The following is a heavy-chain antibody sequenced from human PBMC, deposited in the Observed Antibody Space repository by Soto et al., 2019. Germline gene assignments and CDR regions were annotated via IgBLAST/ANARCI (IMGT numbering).Heavy chain of an antibody. D-gene: IGHD5-18*01. CDR3: ARFHVEKEMVTPRNYHYYGMDV. Sequence: SETLSLTCAVSSGSISSSNWWSWVRQPPGKGLEWIGEIYHSGSTNYNPSLKSRVTISVDKSKNQFSLNLSSVTAADTAVYYCARFHVEKEMVTPRNYHYYGMDVWGQGTTVTVSS. CDR1: SGSISSSNW. J-gene: IGHJ6*02. V-gene: IGHV4-4*02. CDR2: IYHSGST.